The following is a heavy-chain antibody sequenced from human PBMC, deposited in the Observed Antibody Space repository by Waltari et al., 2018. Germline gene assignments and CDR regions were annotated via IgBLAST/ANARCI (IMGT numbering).Heavy chain of an antibody. Sequence: QLQLQESGPGLVKPSETLSLTCSVSGVPLIRNRHYWVWIRQTPGQGLEWLATMSYSGTTYSSPSLKGRVTISRDTSKNQVSLRLGSVTAADTALYYCATYIGASIGTAAFDVWGQGTRVTVSS. D-gene: IGHD5-12*01. CDR3: ATYIGASIGTAAFDV. V-gene: IGHV4-39*01. CDR1: GVPLIRNRHY. CDR2: MSYSGTT. J-gene: IGHJ3*01.